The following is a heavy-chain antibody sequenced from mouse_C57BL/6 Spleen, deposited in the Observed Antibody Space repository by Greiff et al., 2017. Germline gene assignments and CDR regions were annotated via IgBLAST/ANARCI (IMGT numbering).Heavy chain of an antibody. CDR2: IYPGSGST. D-gene: IGHD1-1*01. V-gene: IGHV1-55*01. CDR3: ARGRNYYGSSWGYFDV. CDR1: GYTFTSYW. J-gene: IGHJ1*03. Sequence: VQLQQSGAELVKPGASVKMSCKASGYTFTSYWITWVKQRPGQGLEWIGDIYPGSGSTNYNEKFKSKATLTVDTSSSTAYMQLSSLTSEDSAVYYCARGRNYYGSSWGYFDVWGTGTTVTVSS.